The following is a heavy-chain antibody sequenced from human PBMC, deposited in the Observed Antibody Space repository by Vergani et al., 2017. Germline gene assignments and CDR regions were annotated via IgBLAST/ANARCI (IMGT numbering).Heavy chain of an antibody. CDR2: IYTSGST. CDR3: ARENYYDFWSGYHTYYYYYMDV. CDR1: GGSISSGSYY. Sequence: QVQLQESGPGLVKPSQTLSLTCTVSGGSISSGSYYWSWIRQPAGKGLEWIGRIYTSGSTNYNPSLKSRVTMSVDTSKNQFSLKLSSVTAADTAVYYGARENYYDFWSGYHTYYYYYMDVWGKGTTVTVSS. V-gene: IGHV4-61*02. J-gene: IGHJ6*03. D-gene: IGHD3-3*01.